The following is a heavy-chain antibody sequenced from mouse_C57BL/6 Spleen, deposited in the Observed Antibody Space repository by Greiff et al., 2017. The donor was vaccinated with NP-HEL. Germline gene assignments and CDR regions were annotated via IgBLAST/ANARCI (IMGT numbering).Heavy chain of an antibody. V-gene: IGHV6-3*01. J-gene: IGHJ1*03. Sequence: EVMLVESGGGSVQPGGSMKLSCVASGFTFSNYWMNWVRQSPEKGLEWVAQIRLKSDNYATHYAESVKGRFTISRDDSKSSVYLQMNNLRAEDTGIYYCTRDTMGYFDVWGTGTTVTVSS. CDR3: TRDTMGYFDV. CDR1: GFTFSNYW. CDR2: IRLKSDNYAT. D-gene: IGHD2-12*01.